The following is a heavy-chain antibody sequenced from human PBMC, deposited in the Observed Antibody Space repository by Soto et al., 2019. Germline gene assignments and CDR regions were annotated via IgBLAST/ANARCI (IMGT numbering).Heavy chain of an antibody. CDR1: GFTFSSYG. CDR3: VREEVARSAFDY. Sequence: QVQLVESGGGVVQPGRSLRLSCAASGFTFSSYGMHWVRQAPGKGLEWVAVIWYDGSNKYYADSVKGRFTISRDNSKNTLYLQMNSLRAEDTAVYYCVREEVARSAFDYWGQGTLVTVTS. J-gene: IGHJ4*02. V-gene: IGHV3-33*01. D-gene: IGHD5-12*01. CDR2: IWYDGSNK.